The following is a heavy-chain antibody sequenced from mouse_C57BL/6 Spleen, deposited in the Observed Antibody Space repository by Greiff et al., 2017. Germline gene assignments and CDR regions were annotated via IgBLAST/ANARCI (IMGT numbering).Heavy chain of an antibody. J-gene: IGHJ2*01. CDR3: ARFDYEGY. D-gene: IGHD2-4*01. CDR2: IDPSDSET. CDR1: GYTFTSYW. Sequence: QVQLQQPGAELVRPGSSVKLSCKASGYTFTSYWMHWVKQRPIQGLEWIGNIDPSDSETHSNQKFKDKATLTVDKSSSTAYMQLSSLTSEDSAVYYCARFDYEGYWGQGTTLTVSS. V-gene: IGHV1-52*01.